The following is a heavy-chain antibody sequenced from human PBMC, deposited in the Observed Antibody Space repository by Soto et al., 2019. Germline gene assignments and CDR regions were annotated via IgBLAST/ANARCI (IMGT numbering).Heavy chain of an antibody. CDR2: IYYSGST. CDR1: GGSISSGGYY. D-gene: IGHD2-15*01. Sequence: LSLTCTVSGGSISSGGYYWSWIRQHPGKGLEWIGYIYYSGSTYYNPSLKSRVTISVDTSKNQFSLKLSSVTAADTAVYYCARGISRPNWFDPWGQGTLVTVSS. V-gene: IGHV4-31*03. J-gene: IGHJ5*02. CDR3: ARGISRPNWFDP.